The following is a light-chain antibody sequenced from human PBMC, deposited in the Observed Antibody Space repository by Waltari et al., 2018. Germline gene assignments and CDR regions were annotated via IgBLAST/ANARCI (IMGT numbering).Light chain of an antibody. Sequence: DIVMTQSPLSLPVTSGEPASISCRSSQSLLHSNGYNYLDWYLQKPGHSPQLLIYLGSNRASGVPDRFSGSGSGTDFTLKISRVEADDVGVYYYMQALQTPLTFGGGTKVEIK. CDR2: LGS. V-gene: IGKV2-28*01. J-gene: IGKJ4*01. CDR3: MQALQTPLT. CDR1: QSLLHSNGYNY.